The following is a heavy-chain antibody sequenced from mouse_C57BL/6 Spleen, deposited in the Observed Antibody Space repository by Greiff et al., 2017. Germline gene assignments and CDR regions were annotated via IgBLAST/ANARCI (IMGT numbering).Heavy chain of an antibody. CDR1: GYTFTEYT. Sequence: VQLQQSGAELVKPGASVKLSCKASGYTFTEYTIHWVKQRSGQGLEWIGWFYPGSGRIKYNEKFKDKATLTADKSSSTVYMELSRLTSEDSAVYFGARHEALHYYGSSNWYFDVWGTGTTVTVSS. CDR3: ARHEALHYYGSSNWYFDV. V-gene: IGHV1-62-2*01. CDR2: FYPGSGRI. J-gene: IGHJ1*03. D-gene: IGHD1-1*01.